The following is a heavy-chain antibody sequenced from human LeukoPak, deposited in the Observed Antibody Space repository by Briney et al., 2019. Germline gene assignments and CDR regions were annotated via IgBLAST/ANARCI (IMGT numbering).Heavy chain of an antibody. Sequence: GGSLRLSCAASGFTFSSYEMNWVRQAPGKGLEWVSYISSGSSTTYYADSVKGRFTISRDKAKNSLYLQLNSLRDEDTAVYYCARGRGLTLSYHYFDYWGQGTLVTVSS. D-gene: IGHD3-10*01. J-gene: IGHJ4*02. CDR1: GFTFSSYE. CDR2: ISSGSSTT. V-gene: IGHV3-48*02. CDR3: ARGRGLTLSYHYFDY.